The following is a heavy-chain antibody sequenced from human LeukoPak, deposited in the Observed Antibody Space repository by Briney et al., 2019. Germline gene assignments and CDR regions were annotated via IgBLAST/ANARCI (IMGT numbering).Heavy chain of an antibody. D-gene: IGHD1-26*01. CDR3: ARHIRERGGRNYYYYYMDV. CDR2: INPGDSET. V-gene: IGHV5-51*01. CDR1: GYSFTNYW. Sequence: GESLKISCKGFGYSFTNYWIGWVRQMPGKGLEWMGVINPGDSETRYSPSFQGQVTISADKSISTAYLQWSSLEASDTAMVYCARHIRERGGRNYYYYYMDVWGKGTTVTVSS. J-gene: IGHJ6*03.